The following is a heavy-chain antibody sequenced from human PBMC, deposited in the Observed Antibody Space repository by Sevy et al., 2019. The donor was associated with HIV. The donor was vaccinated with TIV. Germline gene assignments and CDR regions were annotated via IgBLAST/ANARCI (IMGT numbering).Heavy chain of an antibody. V-gene: IGHV3-33*01. CDR2: IWSDGAYQ. J-gene: IGHJ4*02. Sequence: GGSLRLSWAATGFTFSNYAMHWVRQAPGKGMEWVAIIWSDGAYQYHGDSVKGRFTISRDNSKNTLYLQMNNVRVEDTAVYYCARGGYYYDNAAYYALDSWGQGTLVTVSS. CDR3: ARGGYYYDNAAYYALDS. D-gene: IGHD3-22*01. CDR1: GFTFSNYA.